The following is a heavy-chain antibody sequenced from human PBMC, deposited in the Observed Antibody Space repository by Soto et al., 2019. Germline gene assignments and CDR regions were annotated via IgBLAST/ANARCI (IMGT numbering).Heavy chain of an antibody. J-gene: IGHJ3*02. D-gene: IGHD4-17*01. Sequence: QVQLVESGGGVVQPGRSLRLSCAASGFTFSSYGMHWVRQAPGKGLEWVAVISYDGSNKYYADSVKGRFTISRDNSKHTLYLQMNSLSAEDTAVYYCAKGDDYGDYMGLDAFDIWGQGTMVTVSS. CDR2: ISYDGSNK. CDR3: AKGDDYGDYMGLDAFDI. CDR1: GFTFSSYG. V-gene: IGHV3-30*18.